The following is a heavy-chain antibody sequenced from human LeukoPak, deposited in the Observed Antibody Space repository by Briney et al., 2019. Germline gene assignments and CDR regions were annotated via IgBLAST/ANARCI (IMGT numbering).Heavy chain of an antibody. CDR3: ANYDSSGYIHNDY. Sequence: SETLSLTCTVSGGSISSYYWSWIRQPPGKGLEWIGYIYYSGSTNYNPSLKSRVTISVDTSKNQFSLKLSSVTAADTAVYYCANYDSSGYIHNDYWGQGTLVTVSS. CDR2: IYYSGST. J-gene: IGHJ4*02. D-gene: IGHD3-22*01. CDR1: GGSISSYY. V-gene: IGHV4-59*01.